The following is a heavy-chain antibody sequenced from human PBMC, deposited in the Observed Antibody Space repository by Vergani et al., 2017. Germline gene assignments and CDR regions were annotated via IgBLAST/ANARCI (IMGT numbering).Heavy chain of an antibody. V-gene: IGHV5-51*01. CDR1: GYSFTSYW. CDR3: ARGSRNSYGPYYYYNYMDV. Sequence: EVQLVQSGAEVKKPGESLKISCKGSGYSFTSYWIGWVRQMPGKGLEWMGIIYPGDSDTRYSPSFQGQVTISADKSISTAYMELSSLRSEDTAVYYCARGSRNSYGPYYYYNYMDVWGKGTTVTVSS. CDR2: IYPGDSDT. J-gene: IGHJ6*03. D-gene: IGHD5-18*01.